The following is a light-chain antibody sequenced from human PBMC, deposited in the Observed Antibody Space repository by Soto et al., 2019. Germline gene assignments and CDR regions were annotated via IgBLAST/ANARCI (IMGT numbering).Light chain of an antibody. CDR1: SSDVGGYNY. J-gene: IGLJ2*01. CDR3: SSYTSSSTRV. CDR2: EVS. Sequence: QSALTQPASVSGSPGQSITISCTGTSSDVGGYNYVSWYQQHPGKAPKLIIYEVSNRPSGVSHRFSASKSGNTASLTISGLQAEDEADYYCSSYTSSSTRVFGGGTKLTVL. V-gene: IGLV2-14*01.